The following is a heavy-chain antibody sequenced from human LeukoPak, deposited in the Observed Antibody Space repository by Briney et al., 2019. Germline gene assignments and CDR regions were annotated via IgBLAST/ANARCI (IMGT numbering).Heavy chain of an antibody. CDR1: GGSISGYY. J-gene: IGHJ4*02. CDR2: IDYSGST. V-gene: IGHV4-59*01. CDR3: ARAATAATILDY. D-gene: IGHD5-12*01. Sequence: PSETLSLTCPVSGGSISGYYWSWVRQPPGKGLEWIAFIDYSGSTNYNPSLKSRVTMSIDTSKNQFSLNLSSVTAADTAVYYCARAATAATILDYWGQGTLVTVSS.